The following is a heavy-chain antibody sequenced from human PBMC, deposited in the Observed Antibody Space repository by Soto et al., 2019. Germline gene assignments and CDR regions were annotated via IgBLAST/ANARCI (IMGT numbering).Heavy chain of an antibody. D-gene: IGHD3-10*01. Sequence: EVQLVESGGGLVQPGGSLRLSCAASGFTFSDHYMDWVRQAPGKGLEWVGRTRNKANSYTTEYAASVKGRFTISRDDSKTSLYLQMNSLKTEDTAVYYCVRDASMRGSFDYWGQGILVTVSS. J-gene: IGHJ4*02. CDR1: GFTFSDHY. CDR2: TRNKANSYTT. CDR3: VRDASMRGSFDY. V-gene: IGHV3-72*01.